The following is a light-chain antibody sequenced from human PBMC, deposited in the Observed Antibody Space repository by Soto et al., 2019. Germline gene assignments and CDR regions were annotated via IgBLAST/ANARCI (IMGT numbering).Light chain of an antibody. V-gene: IGLV2-23*01. CDR2: EAS. Sequence: QSVLTQPASVSGSPGQSITISCTATSNDVWTYNLVSWYQQHPGKAPKLLLFEASKRPLETSVRFSGSKSGNTASLTISGLQAEDEGHYYCAVWDDSLSGMVFGGGTKLTVL. CDR1: SNDVWTYNL. J-gene: IGLJ2*01. CDR3: AVWDDSLSGMV.